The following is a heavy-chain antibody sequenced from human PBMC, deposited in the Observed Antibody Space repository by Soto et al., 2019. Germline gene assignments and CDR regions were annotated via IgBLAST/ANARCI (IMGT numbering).Heavy chain of an antibody. CDR1: GFTFSSYA. J-gene: IGHJ4*02. CDR3: AKRRGAGGHFDY. D-gene: IGHD2-15*01. CDR2: VSIGGST. Sequence: HPGGSRRLSCAASGFTFSSYAIGWVRQGPGKGLEWVAVVSIGGSTHYADSVRGRFTISRDNSKNTLSLQMNSLTAEDTAVYFCAKRRGAGGHFDYRGQGALVTVSS. V-gene: IGHV3-23*01.